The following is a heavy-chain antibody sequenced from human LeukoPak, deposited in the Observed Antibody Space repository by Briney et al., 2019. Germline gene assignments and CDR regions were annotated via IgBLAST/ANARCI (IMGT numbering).Heavy chain of an antibody. CDR2: ISSAGNT. CDR1: GYIFSKYG. J-gene: IGHJ6*03. CDR3: ARDFRDYSNYGYYYYYYMDV. V-gene: IGHV1-18*01. D-gene: IGHD4-11*01. Sequence: ASVKVSCKASGYIFSKYGISWVRQAPGHGLEWMGWISSAGNTNYAPKFQDRATMTTDTSTSTAYIELRSLRFDDTAVYYCARDFRDYSNYGYYYYYYMDVWGKGTTVTVSS.